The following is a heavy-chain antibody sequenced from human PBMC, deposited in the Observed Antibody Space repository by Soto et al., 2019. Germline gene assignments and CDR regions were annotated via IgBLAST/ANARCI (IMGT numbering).Heavy chain of an antibody. Sequence: QLQLQESGSGLVKPSETLSLTCTVSGGSISSSIYYWGWIRQPPGKGLEWIGSIYFSGSTNYNPPLKGRVTMSVDTSKNQFSLKLYSVTAADTAVYYCARHPSSSWAYYFYMDVWGIGTTVTVSS. D-gene: IGHD6-6*01. CDR2: IYFSGST. J-gene: IGHJ6*03. CDR3: ARHPSSSWAYYFYMDV. V-gene: IGHV4-39*01. CDR1: GGSISSSIYY.